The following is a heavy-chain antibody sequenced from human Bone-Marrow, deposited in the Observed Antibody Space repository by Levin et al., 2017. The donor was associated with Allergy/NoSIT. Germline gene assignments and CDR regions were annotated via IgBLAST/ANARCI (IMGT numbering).Heavy chain of an antibody. Sequence: ASVKVSCAASGFTFTNYAMTWVRQAPGKGLEWVSSIKNDGGGTYYADSMKGRFTISRDNSKNTLYLQMNSLRVEDTAVYYCAKDPQTTVALGYWGQGTLVTVSS. D-gene: IGHD4-17*01. CDR1: GFTFTNYA. J-gene: IGHJ4*02. CDR3: AKDPQTTVALGY. V-gene: IGHV3-23*01. CDR2: IKNDGGGT.